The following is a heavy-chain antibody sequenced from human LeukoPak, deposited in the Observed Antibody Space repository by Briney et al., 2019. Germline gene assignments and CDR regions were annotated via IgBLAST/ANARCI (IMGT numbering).Heavy chain of an antibody. D-gene: IGHD2-15*01. CDR3: ARDLCHGGSCFHFDS. J-gene: IGHJ4*02. CDR2: INPDSGAT. CDR1: GYTFTDYY. V-gene: IGHV1-2*02. Sequence: ASVKVSCKTSGYTFTDYYVHWVRQPPGQGLEWLAWINPDSGATNFAQRFQGRVTMTRDTSVNTVHMELNRLRSDDTAVYYCARDLCHGGSCFHFDSWGQGTLVTVSS.